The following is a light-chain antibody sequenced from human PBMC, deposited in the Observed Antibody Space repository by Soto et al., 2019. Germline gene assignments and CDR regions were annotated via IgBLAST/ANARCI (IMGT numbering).Light chain of an antibody. CDR3: CSYAGSSTVV. J-gene: IGLJ2*01. CDR1: SSDVGSYNL. V-gene: IGLV2-23*01. Sequence: QSALTQPASVSGSPGQSITISCTGTSSDVGSYNLVSWYQQHPGKAPKLMIYEGSKRPSGVSNRFSGSKSGNPASLTISGLQAEDEADYYCCSYAGSSTVVFGAGITVTVL. CDR2: EGS.